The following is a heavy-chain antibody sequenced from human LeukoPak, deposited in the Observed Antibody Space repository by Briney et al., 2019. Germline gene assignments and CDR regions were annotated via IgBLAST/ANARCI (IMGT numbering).Heavy chain of an antibody. V-gene: IGHV4-39*07. CDR3: ARSQGEYYSEYFDL. CDR1: GGSIGSSSYY. Sequence: PSETLSLTCTVSGGSIGSSSYYWGWIRQPPGKGLEWIGSIYYSGSTYYNPSLKSRVTISVDTSKNQFSLKLNSVTAADTAVYYCARSQGEYYSEYFDLWGRGTLVTVSS. J-gene: IGHJ2*01. CDR2: IYYSGST. D-gene: IGHD2/OR15-2a*01.